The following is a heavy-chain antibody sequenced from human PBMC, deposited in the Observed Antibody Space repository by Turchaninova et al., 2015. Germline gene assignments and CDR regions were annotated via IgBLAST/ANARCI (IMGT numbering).Heavy chain of an antibody. J-gene: IGHJ4*02. Sequence: GAEVKKPGASVKVSCKAPGYISTNYAIHWVRQAPGQSLEWMGLINGGRGSTRYSERFQGTVTITRDTSANTVYMELTSLRSDDTAVYYCATELWGSGFIDHWGQGTLVTVSS. CDR3: ATELWGSGFIDH. D-gene: IGHD3-16*01. CDR1: GYISTNYA. V-gene: IGHV1-3*01. CDR2: INGGRGST.